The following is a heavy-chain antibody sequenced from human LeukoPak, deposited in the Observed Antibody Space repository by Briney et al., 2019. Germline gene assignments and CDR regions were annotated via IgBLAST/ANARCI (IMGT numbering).Heavy chain of an antibody. V-gene: IGHV3-30*02. CDR1: GFTFSTYN. D-gene: IGHD3-10*01. CDR2: IPYGGSDK. CDR3: ARDYGSGSYSLDY. Sequence: GGSLRLSCAASGFTFSTYNFHWVRQAPGKGLEWVAFIPYGGSDKYYADSVKGRFTISRDNSKNTLFLQMNSLETEDTAVYYCARDYGSGSYSLDYWGQGTLVTVSS. J-gene: IGHJ4*02.